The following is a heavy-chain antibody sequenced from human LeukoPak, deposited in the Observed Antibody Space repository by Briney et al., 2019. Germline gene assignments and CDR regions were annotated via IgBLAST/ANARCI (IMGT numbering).Heavy chain of an antibody. CDR3: ARDHLKADTAMVRFAFDY. J-gene: IGHJ4*02. Sequence: GGSLRLSCAASGFTFSSYAMHWVRQAPGKGLEWVAVISYDGSNKYYADSVKGRFTISRDNSQNTLYLQMNSLRAEDTAVYYCARDHLKADTAMVRFAFDYWGQGTLVTVSS. D-gene: IGHD5-18*01. CDR2: ISYDGSNK. V-gene: IGHV3-30*04. CDR1: GFTFSSYA.